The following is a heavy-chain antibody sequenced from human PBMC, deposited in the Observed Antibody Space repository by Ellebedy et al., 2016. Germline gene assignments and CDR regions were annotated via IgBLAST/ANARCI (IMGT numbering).Heavy chain of an antibody. CDR3: ARGHGWPLGLAH. D-gene: IGHD3-10*01. J-gene: IGHJ4*02. CDR1: GFTFTDYN. Sequence: GGSLRLXXAASGFTFTDYNMNWVRQAPGKGLEWVSVIYTGGGAYYADSVNARFTISRDTSKNMLYLQMSHLRVDDTALYYCARGHGWPLGLAHWGQGTRVTVSS. CDR2: IYTGGGA. V-gene: IGHV3-66*01.